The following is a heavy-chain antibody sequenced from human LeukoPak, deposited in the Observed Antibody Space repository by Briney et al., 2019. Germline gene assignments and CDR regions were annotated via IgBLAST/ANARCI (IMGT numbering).Heavy chain of an antibody. V-gene: IGHV3-30-3*01. D-gene: IGHD3-16*01. Sequence: GGSLRLSCAASGFTFSSYDMHWVRHAPGKGLEWVALISNDGSNKYYADSVKGRFTISRDNSKNTLYLQMNSLRAEDTAVYYCARDRGNWFDPWGQGTLVTVSS. J-gene: IGHJ5*02. CDR1: GFTFSSYD. CDR3: ARDRGNWFDP. CDR2: ISNDGSNK.